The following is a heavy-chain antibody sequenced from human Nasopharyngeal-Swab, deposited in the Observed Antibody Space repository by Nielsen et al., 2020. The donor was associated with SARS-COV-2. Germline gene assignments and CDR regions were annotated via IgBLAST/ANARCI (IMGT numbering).Heavy chain of an antibody. Sequence: GESVKISCATSGYRFTDYWIAWVRQAPGKGLECMGTIFPGDSDTRYSPSFEGRVTISVDQSITTAYLHCTSLKASDTAKYYCAIGAAVGTLFHGMDVWGQGTMVTVSS. D-gene: IGHD1-26*01. CDR1: GYRFTDYW. CDR2: IFPGDSDT. V-gene: IGHV5-51*01. CDR3: AIGAAVGTLFHGMDV. J-gene: IGHJ6*02.